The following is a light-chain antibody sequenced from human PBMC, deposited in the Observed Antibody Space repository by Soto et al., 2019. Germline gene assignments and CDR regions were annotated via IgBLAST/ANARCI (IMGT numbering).Light chain of an antibody. CDR2: GAS. Sequence: EIVLTQSPGTLSLSPGERGTLSCRASQSVSSSYLAWYQQKPGQAPRLLIYGASSRATGIPDRFSGSGSGTDFTLTISRLEPEDFAVYYCQQYGSSSLTFGGGTKVDIK. CDR1: QSVSSSY. CDR3: QQYGSSSLT. J-gene: IGKJ4*01. V-gene: IGKV3-20*01.